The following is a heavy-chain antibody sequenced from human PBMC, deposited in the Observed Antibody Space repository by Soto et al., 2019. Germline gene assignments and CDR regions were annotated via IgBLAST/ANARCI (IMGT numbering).Heavy chain of an antibody. CDR2: TYYRSKWYN. J-gene: IGHJ6*03. Sequence: QSQTLSLTCAISGDSVSSNSAAWNWIRQSPSRGLEWLGRTYYRSKWYNDYAVSVKSRITINPDTSKNQFSLQLNSVTPEDTAVYYCARAGFIAARGYYYYMDVWGKGTTVTVSS. V-gene: IGHV6-1*01. D-gene: IGHD6-6*01. CDR1: GDSVSSNSAA. CDR3: ARAGFIAARGYYYYMDV.